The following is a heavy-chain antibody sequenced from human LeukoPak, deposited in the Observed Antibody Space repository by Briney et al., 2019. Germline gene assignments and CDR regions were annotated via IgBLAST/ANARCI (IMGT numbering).Heavy chain of an antibody. D-gene: IGHD1-26*01. CDR2: INHSGST. J-gene: IGHJ6*03. CDR1: GGSFSGYY. CDR3: ARGIARSWYYYYYYMDV. V-gene: IGHV4-34*01. Sequence: SETLSLTCAVYGGSFSGYYWSWIHQPPGKGLEWIGEINHSGSTNYNPSLKSRVTISVDTSKNQFSLKLSSVTAADTAVYYCARGIARSWYYYYYYMDVWGKGTTVTVSS.